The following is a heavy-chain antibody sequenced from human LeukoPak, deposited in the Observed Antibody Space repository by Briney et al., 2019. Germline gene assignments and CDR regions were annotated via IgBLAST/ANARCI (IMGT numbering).Heavy chain of an antibody. V-gene: IGHV3-7*01. CDR1: GFTFSSYW. J-gene: IGHJ6*03. Sequence: PGGSLRLSCAASGFTFSSYWMSWVRQAPGKGLARVANIKQDGSEKYYVDSVKGRFTISRDNAKNSLYLQMNSLRAEDTAVYYCARVLSGRGSLYEYYYYMDVWGKGTTVTISS. D-gene: IGHD3-10*01. CDR3: ARVLSGRGSLYEYYYYMDV. CDR2: IKQDGSEK.